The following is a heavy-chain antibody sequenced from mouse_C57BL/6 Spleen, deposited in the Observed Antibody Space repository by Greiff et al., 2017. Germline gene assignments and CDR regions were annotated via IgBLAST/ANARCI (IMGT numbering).Heavy chain of an antibody. CDR2: INPNYGTT. V-gene: IGHV1-39*01. J-gene: IGHJ4*01. Sequence: VQLKESGPELVKPGASVKISCKASGYSFTDYNMNWVKQSNGKSLEWIGVINPNYGTTSYNQKFKGKATLTVDQSSSTAYMQLNSLTSEDSAVYYCARGDSNYPYYYAMDYWGQGTSVTVSS. D-gene: IGHD2-5*01. CDR1: GYSFTDYN. CDR3: ARGDSNYPYYYAMDY.